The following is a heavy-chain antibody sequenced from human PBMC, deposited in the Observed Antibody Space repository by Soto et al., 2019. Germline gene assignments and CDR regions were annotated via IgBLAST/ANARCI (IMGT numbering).Heavy chain of an antibody. CDR1: GGSFSGYY. CDR3: ARGSRTEITYYDFWSGYPYYMDV. Sequence: QVQLQQWGAGLLKPSETLSLTCAVYGGSFSGYYWSWIRQPPGKGLEWIGEINHSGSTNYNPSLKSRVTISVDTSKNQFSLTLSSVTAADTAVYYCARGSRTEITYYDFWSGYPYYMDVWGKGTTVTVSS. CDR2: INHSGST. J-gene: IGHJ6*03. D-gene: IGHD3-3*01. V-gene: IGHV4-34*01.